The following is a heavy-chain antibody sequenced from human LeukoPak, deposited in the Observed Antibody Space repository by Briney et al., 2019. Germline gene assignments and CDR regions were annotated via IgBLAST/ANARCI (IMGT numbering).Heavy chain of an antibody. CDR1: GYTFTSYD. Sequence: GASVKVSCKASGYTFTSYDINWVRQATGQGLEWMGWMNPNSGNTGYAQKFQGRVTITRNTSISTAYMELSSLRSEDTAVYYCARGKRDPRSRSGRSGPVDYWGQGTLVTVSS. J-gene: IGHJ4*02. V-gene: IGHV1-8*03. D-gene: IGHD3-3*01. CDR2: MNPNSGNT. CDR3: ARGKRDPRSRSGRSGPVDY.